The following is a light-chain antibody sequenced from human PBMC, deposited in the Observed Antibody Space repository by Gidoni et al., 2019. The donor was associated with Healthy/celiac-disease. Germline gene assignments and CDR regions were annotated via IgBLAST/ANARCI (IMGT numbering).Light chain of an antibody. Sequence: EIVMTQSPATLSVSPGERATLSCRASQSVSSNLAWYQQKPGQAPRLLIYGASTRATGIPARFSGSGSGTEFTLTISSLQSEDFAVYYCQQDNNWPPVWTFGQGTKVEIK. CDR1: QSVSSN. V-gene: IGKV3-15*01. J-gene: IGKJ1*01. CDR2: GAS. CDR3: QQDNNWPPVWT.